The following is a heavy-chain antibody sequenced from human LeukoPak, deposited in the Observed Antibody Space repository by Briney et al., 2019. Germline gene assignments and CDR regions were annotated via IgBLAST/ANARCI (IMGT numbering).Heavy chain of an antibody. V-gene: IGHV2-5*01. CDR1: GFSLSTSGVG. J-gene: IGHJ5*02. D-gene: IGHD2-2*01. CDR3: AHMNSSPLHLIVVVPAAPFDP. Sequence: SGPTLVKPTQTLTLTCTFSGFSLSTSGVGVGWIRQPPGKALEWLALIYWNDDKRYSPSLKGRLTITKDTSKNQVVLTMTNMDPVDTATYYCAHMNSSPLHLIVVVPAAPFDPWGQGTLVTVSS. CDR2: IYWNDDK.